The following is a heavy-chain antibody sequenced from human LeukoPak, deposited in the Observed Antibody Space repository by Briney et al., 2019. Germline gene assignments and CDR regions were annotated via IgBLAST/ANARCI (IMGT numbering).Heavy chain of an antibody. CDR3: AKRRVVGATIGAFNM. V-gene: IGHV3-23*01. D-gene: IGHD1-26*01. CDR1: GFTFSSYA. CDR2: ISSSGGST. Sequence: GGSLRLSCAASGFTFSSYAMSWVRQAPGKGLEWVSGISSSGGSTYYADSVKGRFTISRDNSKNTLYLQMNSLRAEDTAVYYCAKRRVVGATIGAFNMWGQGTMVIVSS. J-gene: IGHJ3*02.